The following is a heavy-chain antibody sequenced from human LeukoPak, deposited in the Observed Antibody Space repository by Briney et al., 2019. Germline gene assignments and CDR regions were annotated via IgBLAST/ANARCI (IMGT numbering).Heavy chain of an antibody. D-gene: IGHD3-22*01. J-gene: IGHJ4*02. CDR2: IYSGGST. Sequence: PGGSLRLSCAASGFTFSSYGMHWVRQAPGKGLEWVSVIYSGGSTYYADSVKGRFTISRDNSKNTLYLQMNSLRAEDTAVYYCARDYESYDSSGYRGPSDYWGQGTLVTVSS. V-gene: IGHV3-53*01. CDR1: GFTFSSYG. CDR3: ARDYESYDSSGYRGPSDY.